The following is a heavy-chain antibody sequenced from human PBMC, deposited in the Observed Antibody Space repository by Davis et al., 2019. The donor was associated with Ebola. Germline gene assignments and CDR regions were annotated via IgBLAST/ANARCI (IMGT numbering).Heavy chain of an antibody. V-gene: IGHV4-59*01. Sequence: MPSETLSLTCTVSGGSISSYYWSWIRQPPGKGLEWIGYIYYSGSTNYNPSLKSRVTISVDTSKNQFSLKLSSVTAADTAVYYCAKVGTMGSRNSQDYWYFDLWGRGTLITVSS. J-gene: IGHJ2*01. CDR1: GGSISSYY. CDR2: IYYSGST. D-gene: IGHD1-7*01. CDR3: AKVGTMGSRNSQDYWYFDL.